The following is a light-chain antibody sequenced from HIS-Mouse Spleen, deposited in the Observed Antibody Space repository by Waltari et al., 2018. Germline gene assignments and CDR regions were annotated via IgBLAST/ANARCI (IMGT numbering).Light chain of an antibody. Sequence: EIVLTQSPATLSLSPGERATLSCSASQSVSSYLAWYQQKPGQAPMLLIYDASNRATGIPARFSGSGSGTDFTLTISRLEPEDFAVYYCQQYGSSPETFGQGTKVEIK. CDR2: DAS. CDR3: QQYGSSPET. CDR1: QSVSSY. V-gene: IGKV3-20*01. J-gene: IGKJ1*01.